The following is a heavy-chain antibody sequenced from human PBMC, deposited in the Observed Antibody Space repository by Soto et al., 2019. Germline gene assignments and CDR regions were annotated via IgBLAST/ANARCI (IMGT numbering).Heavy chain of an antibody. J-gene: IGHJ3*02. CDR3: ARAVLALNSYDRNAFAI. Sequence: SVKVSSKASGGTFRSYAISWVRQAPRQGREWRGRIIPIFGTANYAQTFKGRVTITADKSTSTAYMELGSLRSKKAAVYYFARAVLALNSYDRNAFAIWGQGTMVTVSS. CDR1: GGTFRSYA. V-gene: IGHV1-69*06. D-gene: IGHD3-22*01. CDR2: IIPIFGTA.